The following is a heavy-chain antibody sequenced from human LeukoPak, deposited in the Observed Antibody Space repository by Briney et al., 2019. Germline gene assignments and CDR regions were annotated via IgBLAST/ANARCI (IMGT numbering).Heavy chain of an antibody. D-gene: IGHD6-19*01. CDR1: GGSISSYY. V-gene: IGHV4-4*07. Sequence: SETLSLTCTVSGGSISSYYWSWIRQPAGKGLEWIGRIYTSGSTNYNPSLKSRVTISVDTSKNQFSLKLSSVTAADTAVYYCARDSPGAVAGGGPGWFDPWGQGTLVTVSS. J-gene: IGHJ5*02. CDR3: ARDSPGAVAGGGPGWFDP. CDR2: IYTSGST.